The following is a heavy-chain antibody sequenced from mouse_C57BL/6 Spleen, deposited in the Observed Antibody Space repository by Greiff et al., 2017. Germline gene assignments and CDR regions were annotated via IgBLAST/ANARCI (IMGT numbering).Heavy chain of an antibody. Sequence: VQGVESGPGLVAPSQSLSITCTVSGFSLTSYGVHWVRQPPGKGLEWLVVIRSDGSTTYNSALKSRLSISKDNSKSQVFLKMNSLQTDDTAMYYCARQRYYGSSHAMDYWGQGTSVTVSS. CDR2: IRSDGST. V-gene: IGHV2-6-1*01. J-gene: IGHJ4*01. D-gene: IGHD1-1*01. CDR3: ARQRYYGSSHAMDY. CDR1: GFSLTSYG.